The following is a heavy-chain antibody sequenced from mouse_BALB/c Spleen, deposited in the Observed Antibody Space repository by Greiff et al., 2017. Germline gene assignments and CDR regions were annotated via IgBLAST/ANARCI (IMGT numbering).Heavy chain of an antibody. J-gene: IGHJ2*01. CDR2: INPSTGYT. D-gene: IGHD1-1*02. CDR3: ARALFLDY. Sequence: QVQLQQSGAELAKPGASVKMSCKASGYTFTSYWMHWVKQRPGQGLEWIGYINPSTGYTEYNQKFKDKATLTADKSSSTAYMQLSSLTSEDSAVYYCARALFLDYWGQGTTLTVSS. CDR1: GYTFTSYW. V-gene: IGHV1-7*01.